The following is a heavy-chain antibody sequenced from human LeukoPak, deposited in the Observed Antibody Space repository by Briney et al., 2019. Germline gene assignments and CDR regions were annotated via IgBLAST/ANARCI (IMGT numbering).Heavy chain of an antibody. J-gene: IGHJ4*02. CDR2: ISSSSSYI. CDR1: GFTFSSYS. D-gene: IGHD3-9*01. Sequence: GGSLRLSCAAPGFTFSSYSMNWVRQAPGKGLEWVSSISSSSSYIYYADSVKGRFTISRDNAKNSLYLQMNSLRAEDTAVYYCARDSDILTGYSADFDYWGQGTLVTVSS. CDR3: ARDSDILTGYSADFDY. V-gene: IGHV3-21*01.